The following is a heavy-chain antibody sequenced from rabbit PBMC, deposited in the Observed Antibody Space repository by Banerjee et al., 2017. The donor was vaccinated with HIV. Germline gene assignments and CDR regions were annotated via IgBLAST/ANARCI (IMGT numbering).Heavy chain of an antibody. CDR3: ARGGVDVYDGFPL. CDR2: ISTWSTKT. CDR1: GFDFSGIYW. V-gene: IGHV1S40*01. J-gene: IGHJ4*01. D-gene: IGHD6-1*01. Sequence: QSLEESGGDLVKPGASLTLTCTASGFDFSGIYWIWWVRQAPGKGLEWIGCISTWSTKTYYANWAKGRFTISKTSSTTVALQMNSLTVADTATYFCARGGVDVYDGFPLWGPGTLVTVS.